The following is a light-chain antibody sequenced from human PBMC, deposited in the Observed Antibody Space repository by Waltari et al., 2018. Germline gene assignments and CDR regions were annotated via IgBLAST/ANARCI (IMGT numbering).Light chain of an antibody. J-gene: IGKJ1*01. Sequence: DIQMTQSPSSLSASVGATVTITCRASQSISSWLDWYQQKPGKAPKLLIYKASSLQSGVPSRFSGSGSGTEFTLTISSLQPEDFATYYCLQYSSSPPWTFGQGTKVEIK. CDR1: QSISSW. CDR3: LQYSSSPPWT. CDR2: KAS. V-gene: IGKV1-12*01.